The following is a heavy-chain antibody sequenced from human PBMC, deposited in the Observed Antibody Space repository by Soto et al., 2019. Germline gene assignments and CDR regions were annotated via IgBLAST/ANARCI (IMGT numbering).Heavy chain of an antibody. Sequence: VASVKVSCKVSGYTLTELCMHWVRKAPGKGLEWMGGFDPEDGETIYAQKFQGRVTMTEDTSTDTAYMELSSLRSEDTAVYYCATEPYDFWSGTNPSGVEWGQGTLVTVSS. V-gene: IGHV1-24*01. CDR3: ATEPYDFWSGTNPSGVE. D-gene: IGHD3-3*01. J-gene: IGHJ4*02. CDR1: GYTLTELC. CDR2: FDPEDGET.